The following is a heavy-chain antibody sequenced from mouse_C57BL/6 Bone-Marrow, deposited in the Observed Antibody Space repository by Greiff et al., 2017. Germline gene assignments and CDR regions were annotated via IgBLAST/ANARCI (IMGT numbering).Heavy chain of an antibody. J-gene: IGHJ2*01. Sequence: EVQLVESGGDLVKPGGSLKLSCAASGFTFSSYGMSWVRQTPDKRLEWVATISSGGSYTYYPDSVKGRFTISRDNAKNTLYLQMSSLKSEDTAMYYCARRRNLLLRSYFDYWGQGTTLTVSS. V-gene: IGHV5-6*01. CDR1: GFTFSSYG. CDR2: ISSGGSYT. D-gene: IGHD1-1*01. CDR3: ARRRNLLLRSYFDY.